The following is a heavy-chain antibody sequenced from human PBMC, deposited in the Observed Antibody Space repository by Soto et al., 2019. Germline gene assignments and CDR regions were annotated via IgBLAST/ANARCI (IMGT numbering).Heavy chain of an antibody. J-gene: IGHJ4*02. D-gene: IGHD3-22*01. CDR2: ISSSSSYI. CDR3: ARDYYDSSGYHAPFDY. V-gene: IGHV3-21*01. CDR1: GFTFSSYS. Sequence: EVQLVESGGGLVKPGGSLRLSCAASGFTFSSYSMNWVRQAPGKGLEWVSSISSSSSYIYYADSVKGRFTISRDNAKNXLYLQMNSLRAEDTAVYYCARDYYDSSGYHAPFDYWGQGTLVTVSS.